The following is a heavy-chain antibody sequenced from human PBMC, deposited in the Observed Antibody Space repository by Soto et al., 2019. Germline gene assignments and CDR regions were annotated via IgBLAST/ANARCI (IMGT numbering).Heavy chain of an antibody. CDR2: ISSSSSYK. V-gene: IGHV3-21*01. CDR1: GFTFSSYS. CDR3: ARTLWGYLAEQGPFDY. Sequence: GGSLRLSCAASGFTFSSYSMNWVRQAPGKGLEWVSSISSSSSYKYYADSVKGRFTIFRDNAKNSLYLQMNSLGAEDTAVYYCARTLWGYLAEQGPFDYWGQGTLVTVSS. D-gene: IGHD3-10*01. J-gene: IGHJ4*02.